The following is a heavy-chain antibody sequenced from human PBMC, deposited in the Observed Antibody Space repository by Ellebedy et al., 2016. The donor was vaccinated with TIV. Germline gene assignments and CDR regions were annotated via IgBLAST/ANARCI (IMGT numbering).Heavy chain of an antibody. CDR1: GFTFSSYS. CDR3: ARVKYDVGGNLPT. Sequence: GESLKISCAASGFTFSSYSMNWVRQAPGKGLEWVSYISSSSSTIYYADSVKGRFTISRDNSKNTLYLQMNNVRAEDTARYYCARVKYDVGGNLPTWGQGTLVTVSS. V-gene: IGHV3-48*04. D-gene: IGHD2-21*01. CDR2: ISSSSSTI. J-gene: IGHJ5*02.